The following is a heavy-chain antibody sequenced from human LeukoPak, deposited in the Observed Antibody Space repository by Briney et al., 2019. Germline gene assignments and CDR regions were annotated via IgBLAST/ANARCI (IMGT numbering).Heavy chain of an antibody. CDR2: INSDGSST. CDR3: ARVLDTPMVCGTLGY. J-gene: IGHJ4*02. D-gene: IGHD5-18*01. Sequence: GGSLRLSCAASGFTFSSYWMHWVRQAPGKGLVWASRINSDGSSTSYADSVKGRFTISRDNAKNTLYLQMNSLRTGDTAVYYCARVLDTPMVCGTLGYWGQGTLVTVSS. V-gene: IGHV3-74*01. CDR1: GFTFSSYW.